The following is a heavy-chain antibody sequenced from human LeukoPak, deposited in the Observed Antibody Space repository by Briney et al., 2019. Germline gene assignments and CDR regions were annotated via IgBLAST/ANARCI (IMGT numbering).Heavy chain of an antibody. Sequence: PSETLSLTCTLSGGSMSSRSYYWGWLRHPPGKGLEGIGSIYYSGSTYYNPSLKSRLTISVDTSKNPFSLTLSSVTAAAGTVFYCARVLHGSASLYYYYYYMDVWGKGTTITTSS. CDR1: GGSMSSRSYY. V-gene: IGHV4-39*07. D-gene: IGHD3-10*01. CDR2: IYYSGST. CDR3: ARVLHGSASLYYYYYYMDV. J-gene: IGHJ6*03.